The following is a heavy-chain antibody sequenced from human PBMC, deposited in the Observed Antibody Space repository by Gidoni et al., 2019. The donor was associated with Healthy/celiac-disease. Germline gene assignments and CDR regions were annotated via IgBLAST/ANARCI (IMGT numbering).Heavy chain of an antibody. CDR2: IYHSGST. D-gene: IGHD1-26*01. V-gene: IGHV4-38-2*01. J-gene: IGHJ5*02. Sequence: QVQLQESGPGLVKPSETLSLTCAASGYSISRGYYWGWIRQPPGKGLEWIGSIYHSGSTYYNPSLKSRVTISVDTSKNQLSLKLSSVTAADTAVYYCARSRSGSIEFDPWGQGTLVTVSS. CDR1: GYSISRGYY. CDR3: ARSRSGSIEFDP.